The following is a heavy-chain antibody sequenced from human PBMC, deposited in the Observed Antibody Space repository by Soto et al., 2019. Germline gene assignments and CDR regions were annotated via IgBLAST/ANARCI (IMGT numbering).Heavy chain of an antibody. CDR2: IWYDGSNE. CDR3: ARDRRIGSSEVIDQ. J-gene: IGHJ4*02. CDR1: RFNFRDYA. Sequence: QVQLVESGGGVVQPGRSLKISCAASRFNFRDYAMYWIRQAPGKGLEWVAVIWYDGSNEFYADSVRGRFTISKDISQATLYLQMNSLRGEDTAVYYCARDRRIGSSEVIDQWGQGTLVTVSS. D-gene: IGHD3-10*01. V-gene: IGHV3-33*01.